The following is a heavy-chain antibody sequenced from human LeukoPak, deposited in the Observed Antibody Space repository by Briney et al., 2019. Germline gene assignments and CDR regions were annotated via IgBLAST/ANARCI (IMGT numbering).Heavy chain of an antibody. V-gene: IGHV3-7*01. J-gene: IGHJ4*02. CDR3: ARRFFDY. CDR2: IKQDGSEK. CDR1: GFTFSNYW. Sequence: GGSLRLSCAASGFTFSNYWMSWVRQAPGKGLEWVANIKQDGSEKYYVDSVKGRFTISRDNAKNSLYLQMNSLRAEDAAVYYCARRFFDYWGQGTLVTVSS.